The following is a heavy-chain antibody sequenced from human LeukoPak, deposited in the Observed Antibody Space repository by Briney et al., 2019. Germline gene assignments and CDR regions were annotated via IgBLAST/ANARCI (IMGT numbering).Heavy chain of an antibody. V-gene: IGHV3-7*01. CDR1: GFTFSSYW. J-gene: IGHJ3*02. CDR2: IKQDGSEK. CDR3: ARDLVPAALDAFDI. Sequence: PGGSLRLSCAASGFTFSSYWMSWVRQAPGKGLEWVANIKQDGSEKYYVDSVKGRFTIPRDNAKNSLYLQMNSLRAEDTAVYYCARDLVPAALDAFDIWGQGTMVTVSS. D-gene: IGHD2-2*01.